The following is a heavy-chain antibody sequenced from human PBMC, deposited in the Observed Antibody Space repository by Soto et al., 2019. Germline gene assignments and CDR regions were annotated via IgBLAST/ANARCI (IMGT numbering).Heavy chain of an antibody. D-gene: IGHD6-19*01. J-gene: IGHJ6*03. Sequence: SVKVSCKASGGTLSSYTFSWVRQAPGQGLEWMGRVIPNHGVTNYAKKFQGRVTIVVDTSTSTAYMELNSLRYEDTAVYYCARDRGVAPPVAGNTHYYYYMDVWGKGTTVTVSS. CDR3: ARDRGVAPPVAGNTHYYYYMDV. CDR1: GGTLSSYT. V-gene: IGHV1-69*04. CDR2: VIPNHGVT.